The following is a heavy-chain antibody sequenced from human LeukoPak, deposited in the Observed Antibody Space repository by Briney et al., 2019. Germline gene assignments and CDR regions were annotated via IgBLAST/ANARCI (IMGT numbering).Heavy chain of an antibody. Sequence: GASVTVSCKASGYTFSGYYMHWVRQAPGQGLEWMGWINPNSGGTKSSQKFQGRVTMTRDTSISTADMELSRLTSDDTAVYFCARGPNYYDSSGQYYLHDWGQGSLVSVSS. CDR1: GYTFSGYY. CDR2: INPNSGGT. V-gene: IGHV1-2*02. J-gene: IGHJ4*02. D-gene: IGHD3-22*01. CDR3: ARGPNYYDSSGQYYLHD.